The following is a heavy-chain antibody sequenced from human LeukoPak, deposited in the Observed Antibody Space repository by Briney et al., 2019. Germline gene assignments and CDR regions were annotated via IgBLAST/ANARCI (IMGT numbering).Heavy chain of an antibody. V-gene: IGHV5-51*01. CDR1: GYSFTSYW. CDR3: ARLRYCSGGSCYSHYYYYGMDV. D-gene: IGHD2-15*01. J-gene: IGHJ6*02. Sequence: GESLKISCQGSGYSFTSYWIGWVRQMPGKGLEWMGIIYPGDSDTRYSPSFQGQVTISADKSISTAYLQWSSLKASDTAMYYCARLRYCSGGSCYSHYYYYGMDVWGQGTTVTVSS. CDR2: IYPGDSDT.